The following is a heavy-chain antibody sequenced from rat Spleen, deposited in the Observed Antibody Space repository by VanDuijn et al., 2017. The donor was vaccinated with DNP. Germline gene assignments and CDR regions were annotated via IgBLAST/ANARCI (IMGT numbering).Heavy chain of an antibody. V-gene: IGHV5-22*01. J-gene: IGHJ2*01. CDR2: IRYDGYST. CDR3: VRPHYYYGSYPHY. CDR1: GFTFSDYY. Sequence: EVQLVASGGGFVQPGRSLKLSCAASGFTFSDYYMAWVRQTPTKGLEWVAYIRYDGYSTYFGDSVKGRFTISRDNARNTLYLQMNSLRSEDTATYHCVRPHYYYGSYPHYWGQGVMVTVSS. D-gene: IGHD1-12*02.